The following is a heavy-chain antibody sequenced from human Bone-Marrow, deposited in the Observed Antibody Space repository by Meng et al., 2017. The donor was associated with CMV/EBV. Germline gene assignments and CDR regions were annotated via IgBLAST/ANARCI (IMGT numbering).Heavy chain of an antibody. Sequence: ASVKVSCKASGYTFTSYGISWVRQAPGQGLEWMGWISAYNGNTNYAQKLQGRVTMTTDTSTSTAYMELRSLRSDDTAVYYCARDTDGLGSPISYYYYGMDVCGQGTTVTVSS. CDR1: GYTFTSYG. D-gene: IGHD2-2*01. V-gene: IGHV1-18*01. J-gene: IGHJ6*02. CDR3: ARDTDGLGSPISYYYYGMDV. CDR2: ISAYNGNT.